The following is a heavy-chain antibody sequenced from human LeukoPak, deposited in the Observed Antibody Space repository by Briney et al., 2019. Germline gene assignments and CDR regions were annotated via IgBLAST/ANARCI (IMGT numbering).Heavy chain of an antibody. V-gene: IGHV3-53*01. J-gene: IGHJ4*02. Sequence: QPGGPLRLSCAASGLSLSTDLMIWVRHAPGKGLEWVSSIYNDGRTYYADSVKGRFTISRDTSRNTLNLQMNSLRAEDTAVYYCANRGFWGQGTLVTVSS. CDR2: IYNDGRT. CDR3: ANRGF. CDR1: GLSLSTDL.